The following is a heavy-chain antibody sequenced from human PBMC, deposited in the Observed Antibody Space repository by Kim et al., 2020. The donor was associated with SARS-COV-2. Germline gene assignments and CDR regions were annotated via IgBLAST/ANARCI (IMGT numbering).Heavy chain of an antibody. CDR1: GFTFSSYE. CDR2: ISSSGSTI. D-gene: IGHD3-9*01. CDR3: ARAYYDILTGLSYYFDY. V-gene: IGHV3-48*03. J-gene: IGHJ4*02. Sequence: GGSLRLSCAASGFTFSSYEMNWVRQAPGKGLEWVSYISSSGSTIYYADSVKGRFTISRDNAKNSLYLQMNSLRAEDTAVYYCARAYYDILTGLSYYFDYWGQGTLVTVSS.